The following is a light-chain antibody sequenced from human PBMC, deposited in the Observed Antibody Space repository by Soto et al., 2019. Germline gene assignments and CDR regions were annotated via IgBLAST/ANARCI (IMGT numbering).Light chain of an antibody. CDR3: CSYARGSTLV. V-gene: IGLV2-23*01. J-gene: IGLJ3*02. CDR2: EDS. CDR1: SSDVGSYNL. Sequence: QSALTQPASVSGSPGQSITISCTGTSSDVGSYNLVSWYQQHPGKAPKLMIYEDSKRPSGASNRFFGSKSGNTASLTISGLQAEDEADYFCCSYARGSTLVFGGGTKLTVL.